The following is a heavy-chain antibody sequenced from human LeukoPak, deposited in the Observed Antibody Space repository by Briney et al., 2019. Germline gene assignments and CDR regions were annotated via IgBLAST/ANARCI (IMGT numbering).Heavy chain of an antibody. J-gene: IGHJ5*02. D-gene: IGHD3-10*01. V-gene: IGHV3-23*01. CDR1: GFTFGIYS. CDR3: AKDPSGSPRYWFDP. Sequence: GGSLRLSCAASGFTFGIYSMNWVRQAPGKGLEWVSSIVVSGGGTYYADSVKGRFTIARDNSKNTLYLQMTSLRAEDTAVYYCAKDPSGSPRYWFDPWGQGTLVTVSS. CDR2: IVVSGGGT.